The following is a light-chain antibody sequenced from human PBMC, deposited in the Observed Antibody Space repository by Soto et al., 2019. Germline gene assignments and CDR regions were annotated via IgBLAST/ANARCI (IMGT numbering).Light chain of an antibody. CDR3: QQRSNWPP. CDR2: DAS. Sequence: PGERVTLSCRASQSVSSYLAWYQQKPGQAPRLLIYDASNRATGIPARFSGSGSGTDFTLTISSLEPEVFAVYYCQQRSNWPPFGQGTRLXIX. V-gene: IGKV3-11*01. J-gene: IGKJ5*01. CDR1: QSVSSY.